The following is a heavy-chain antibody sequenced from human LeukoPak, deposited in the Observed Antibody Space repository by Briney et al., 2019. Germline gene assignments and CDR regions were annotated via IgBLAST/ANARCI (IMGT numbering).Heavy chain of an antibody. CDR1: GGSISSYY. J-gene: IGHJ4*02. Sequence: SETLSLTCTVSGGSISSYYWSWIRQPPGQGLEWIGYIYYSGSTNYNPSLKSRVTISVDTSKNQFSLKLSSVTAADTAVYYCARGGITGTTPDYWGQGTLVTVSS. CDR2: IYYSGST. D-gene: IGHD1-7*01. CDR3: ARGGITGTTPDY. V-gene: IGHV4-59*01.